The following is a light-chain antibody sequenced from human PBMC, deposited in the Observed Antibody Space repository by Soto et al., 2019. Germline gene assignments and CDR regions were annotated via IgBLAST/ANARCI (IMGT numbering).Light chain of an antibody. V-gene: IGKV1-39*01. Sequence: GDRVTLTCRASQSISSYLNWYQQKPGKAPKLLIYAASSLQSGVPSRFSGSGSGTDFTLTISSLQPEDFATYYCQETNYHTFGQGTKLEIK. CDR1: QSISSY. CDR3: QETNYHT. J-gene: IGKJ2*01. CDR2: AAS.